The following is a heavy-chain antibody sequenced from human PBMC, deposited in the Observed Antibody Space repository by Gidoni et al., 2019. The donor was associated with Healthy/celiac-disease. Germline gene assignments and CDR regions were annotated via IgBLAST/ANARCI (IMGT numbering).Heavy chain of an antibody. CDR3: AREYYDYVWGSYRSFFVDY. CDR2: INHSGST. Sequence: QVQLQQWGAGLLKPSETLSLTCAVYGWSFSGYSWSWIRQPPGKGLEWIGEINHSGSTNYNPSLKSRVTISVDTSKNQFSLKLSSVTAADTAVYYCAREYYDYVWGSYRSFFVDYWGQGTLVTVSS. J-gene: IGHJ4*02. D-gene: IGHD3-16*02. CDR1: GWSFSGYS. V-gene: IGHV4-34*01.